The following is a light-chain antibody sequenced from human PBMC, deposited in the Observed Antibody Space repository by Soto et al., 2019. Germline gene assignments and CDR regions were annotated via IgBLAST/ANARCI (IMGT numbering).Light chain of an antibody. Sequence: NFMLTQPHSVSESPGKTVTISCTRSSGSIASNYVQLYQQRPGSVPTTVIYEGNQRPSGVPDRFSGSTDGSSNSASLTISGLQTEDEADYYCQSYDSSTVVFGGGTQLTV. J-gene: IGLJ2*01. CDR3: QSYDSSTVV. CDR1: SGSIASNY. V-gene: IGLV6-57*04. CDR2: EGN.